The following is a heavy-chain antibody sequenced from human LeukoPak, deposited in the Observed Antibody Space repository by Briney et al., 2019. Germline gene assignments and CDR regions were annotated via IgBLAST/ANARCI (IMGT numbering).Heavy chain of an antibody. J-gene: IGHJ4*02. D-gene: IGHD3-22*01. CDR2: IYSAGAT. V-gene: IGHV3-53*01. CDR1: GFTVSSVY. CDR3: ARGQPYYYDSRGYSVPHD. Sequence: GGSLRLSCAASGFTVSSVYMSWVRQAPGKGLEWVSLIYSAGATSYADSVKGRLIISRDNSKNTLYLQMNSLGAEDTAVYYCARGQPYYYDSRGYSVPHDWGQGTLVTVSS.